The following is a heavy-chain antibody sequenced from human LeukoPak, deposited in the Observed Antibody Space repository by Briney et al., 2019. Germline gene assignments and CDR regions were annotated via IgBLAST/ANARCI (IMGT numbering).Heavy chain of an antibody. Sequence: SETLSLTCTVSGYSISSDYYWGWIRQPPGKGLEWIGSIYYSGSTYYNPSLKSRVTISVDTSKNQFSLKLSSVTAADTAAYYCARHKSSGYDILTGSFDYWGQGTLVTVSS. V-gene: IGHV4-38-2*02. J-gene: IGHJ4*02. CDR2: IYYSGST. D-gene: IGHD3-9*01. CDR3: ARHKSSGYDILTGSFDY. CDR1: GYSISSDYY.